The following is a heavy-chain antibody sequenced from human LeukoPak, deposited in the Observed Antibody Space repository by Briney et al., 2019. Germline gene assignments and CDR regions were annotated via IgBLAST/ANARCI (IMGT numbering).Heavy chain of an antibody. Sequence: GGSLRLSCAASGLTFSNHGMHWVRQAPGKGLEWVAMITSDGNNKYYADSEKDRFTISRDDSKNTLYLQMNSLRDEDTAVYYCAKDKIFRYLDYWGQGALVTVTS. CDR3: AKDKIFRYLDY. CDR2: ITSDGNNK. D-gene: IGHD2/OR15-2a*01. V-gene: IGHV3-30*18. CDR1: GLTFSNHG. J-gene: IGHJ4*02.